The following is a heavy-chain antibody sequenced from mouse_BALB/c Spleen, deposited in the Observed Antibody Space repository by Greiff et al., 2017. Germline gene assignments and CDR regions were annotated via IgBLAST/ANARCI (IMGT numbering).Heavy chain of an antibody. V-gene: IGHV5-6-3*01. J-gene: IGHJ4*01. D-gene: IGHD1-2*01. CDR1: GFTFSSYG. CDR3: ARDWDGYRAMDY. CDR2: INSNGGST. Sequence: EVQVVESGGGLVQPGGSLKLSCAASGFTFSSYGMSWVRQTPDKRLELVATINSNGGSTYYPDSVKGRFTISRDNAKNTLYLQMSSLKSEDTAMYYCARDWDGYRAMDYWGQGTSVTVSS.